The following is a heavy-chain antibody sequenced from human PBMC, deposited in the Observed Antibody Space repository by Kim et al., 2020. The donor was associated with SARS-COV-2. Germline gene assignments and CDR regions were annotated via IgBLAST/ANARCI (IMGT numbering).Heavy chain of an antibody. J-gene: IGHJ5*02. Sequence: GESLKISCKGSGYSFTSYWIGWVRQMPGKGLEWMGIIYPGDSDTRYSPSFQGQVTISADKSISTAYLQWSSLKASDTAMYYCARQRYSSSWYQGWFDPWGQGTLVTVSS. D-gene: IGHD6-13*01. CDR3: ARQRYSSSWYQGWFDP. CDR1: GYSFTSYW. CDR2: IYPGDSDT. V-gene: IGHV5-51*01.